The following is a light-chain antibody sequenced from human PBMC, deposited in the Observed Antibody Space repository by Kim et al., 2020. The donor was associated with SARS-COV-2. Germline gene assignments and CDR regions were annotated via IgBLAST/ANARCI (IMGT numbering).Light chain of an antibody. Sequence: SVTPKSKVTIVCRASQSIGSSFHWYQQKPDQSPKPLIKYASQAISGVPSGFSGSGSGTDFTLTIQSLEAEDAATYYCHQSSSGWTFGQGTKVDIK. CDR3: HQSSSGWT. V-gene: IGKV6-21*02. J-gene: IGKJ1*01. CDR2: YAS. CDR1: QSIGSS.